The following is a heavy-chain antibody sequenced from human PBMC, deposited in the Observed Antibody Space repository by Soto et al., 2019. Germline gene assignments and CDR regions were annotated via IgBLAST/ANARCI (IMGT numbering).Heavy chain of an antibody. Sequence: GGSLRLSCAASVFTFSSYAMRWVRQAPGKGLEWVAVISYDGSNKYYADSVKGRFTISRDNSKNTLYLQMNSLRAEDTAVYYCARGAGFWSGNYGMDVWGQGTTVTVS. J-gene: IGHJ6*02. D-gene: IGHD3-3*01. CDR2: ISYDGSNK. CDR1: VFTFSSYA. CDR3: ARGAGFWSGNYGMDV. V-gene: IGHV3-30-3*01.